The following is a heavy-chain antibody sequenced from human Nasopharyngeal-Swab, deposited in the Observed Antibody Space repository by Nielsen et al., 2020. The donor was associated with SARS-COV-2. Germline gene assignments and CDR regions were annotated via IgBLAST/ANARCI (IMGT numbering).Heavy chain of an antibody. CDR3: ARDPYDFWSGSYYLDV. Sequence: GGSLRLSCAASGFTVSSNYMSWVRQAPGKGLEWVSVIYSGGSTYYADSVKGRFTISRDNSKNTLYLQMNSLRAEETAVYYCARDPYDFWSGSYYLDVWGQGTTVTVSS. D-gene: IGHD3-3*01. CDR1: GFTVSSNY. CDR2: IYSGGST. V-gene: IGHV3-53*01. J-gene: IGHJ6*03.